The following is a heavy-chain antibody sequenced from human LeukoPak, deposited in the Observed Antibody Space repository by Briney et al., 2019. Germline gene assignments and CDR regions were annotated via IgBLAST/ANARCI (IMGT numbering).Heavy chain of an antibody. Sequence: GGSLRLSCAASGFTFSSYSMNWGRQAPGKGLEWVSSISSSSSYIYYADSVKGRFTISRDNAKNSLYLQMNSLRAEDTAVYYCASAPSSGLDAFDIWGQGTMVTVSS. V-gene: IGHV3-21*01. CDR1: GFTFSSYS. D-gene: IGHD3-22*01. CDR3: ASAPSSGLDAFDI. J-gene: IGHJ3*02. CDR2: ISSSSSYI.